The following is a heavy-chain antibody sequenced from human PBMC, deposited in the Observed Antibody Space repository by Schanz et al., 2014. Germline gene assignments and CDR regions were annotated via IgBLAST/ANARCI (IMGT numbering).Heavy chain of an antibody. Sequence: VQLQESGPGLVKPSGTLSLTCAVSGASISSSNWWSWVRQPPGKGLEWVSALSGSGGSTYYADSVKGRFTISRDNSKNTLYLQMNTLRAEDTAVYYCARDRGYCSGGSCLTFDYWGQGTLVTVSS. J-gene: IGHJ4*02. CDR3: ARDRGYCSGGSCLTFDY. V-gene: IGHV3-23*01. CDR1: GASISSSN. D-gene: IGHD2-15*01. CDR2: LSGSGGST.